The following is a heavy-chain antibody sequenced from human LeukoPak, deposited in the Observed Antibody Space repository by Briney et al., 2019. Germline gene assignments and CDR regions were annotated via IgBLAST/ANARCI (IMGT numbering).Heavy chain of an antibody. CDR2: ISSSSSYI. D-gene: IGHD6-13*01. V-gene: IGHV3-21*01. CDR3: ARARPNSSSSWRLDY. Sequence: GGSLRLSCTASGFTFSSYSMNWVRQAPGKGLEWVSSISSSSSYIYYADSVKGRFTISRDNAKNSLYLQMNSLRAEDTAVYYCARARPNSSSSWRLDYWGQGTLVTVSS. CDR1: GFTFSSYS. J-gene: IGHJ4*02.